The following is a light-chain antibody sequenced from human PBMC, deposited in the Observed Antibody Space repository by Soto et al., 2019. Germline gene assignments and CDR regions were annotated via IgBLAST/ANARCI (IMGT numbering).Light chain of an antibody. CDR2: QTS. J-gene: IGKJ1*01. CDR3: HQRQSWPRT. Sequence: SVLTQPTETLSSFPGDGVTLSCRASQYINTRLAWYQHRPGQAPRLLIYQTSIRAAGIPARFSASGSGTDFTLTISDVQPEDFALYYCHQRQSWPRTFGQGTKVDI. V-gene: IGKV3-11*01. CDR1: QYINTR.